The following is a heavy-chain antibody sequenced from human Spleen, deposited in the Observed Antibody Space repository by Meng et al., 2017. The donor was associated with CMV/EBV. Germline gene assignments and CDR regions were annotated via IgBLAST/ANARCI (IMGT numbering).Heavy chain of an antibody. D-gene: IGHD3-3*01. Sequence: VSSGSDDWSWIRQPPGKGLEWIGYIYYSGSTNYNPSLKSRVTISVDTSKNQFSLKLSSVTAADTAVYYCARENYDFWSAYPGDWFDPWGQGTLVTVSS. CDR3: ARENYDFWSAYPGDWFDP. CDR1: VSSGSDD. V-gene: IGHV4-61*01. J-gene: IGHJ5*02. CDR2: IYYSGST.